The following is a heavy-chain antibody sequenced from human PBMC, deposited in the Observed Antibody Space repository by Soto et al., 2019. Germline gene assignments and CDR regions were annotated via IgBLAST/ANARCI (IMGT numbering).Heavy chain of an antibody. J-gene: IGHJ6*03. V-gene: IGHV3-23*01. CDR1: GFTFSSYA. CDR2: ISGSGGST. D-gene: IGHD3-10*01. CDR3: AKAGGVYYYYYMDV. Sequence: GGSLRLSCAACGFTFSSYAMSGVRQAPGKGLEWVSAISGSGGSTYYADSVKGRFTISRDNSKNTLYLQMNSLRAEDTAVYYCAKAGGVYYYYYMDVWGKGTTVTVSS.